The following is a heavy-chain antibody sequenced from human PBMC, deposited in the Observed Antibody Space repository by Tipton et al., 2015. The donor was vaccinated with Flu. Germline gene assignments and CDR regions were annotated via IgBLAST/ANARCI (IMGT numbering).Heavy chain of an antibody. Sequence: SLRLSCAASGFTFSSYWMHWVRQAPGKGLEWVANIKQDGSEKHYVDSVKGRFTMSRDNSKNTLYLQMNSLRAEDTAVYYCAKYSSGLVANFFDYWGQGALVTVSS. CDR1: GFTFSSYW. D-gene: IGHD6-19*01. CDR3: AKYSSGLVANFFDY. V-gene: IGHV3-7*03. J-gene: IGHJ4*02. CDR2: IKQDGSEK.